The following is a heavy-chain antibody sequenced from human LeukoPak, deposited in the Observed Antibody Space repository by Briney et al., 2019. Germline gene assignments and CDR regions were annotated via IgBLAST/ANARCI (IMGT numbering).Heavy chain of an antibody. J-gene: IGHJ4*02. CDR2: IISSSSYI. CDR3: ARLRGYSGYDDGSAFDY. D-gene: IGHD5-12*01. CDR1: GFTFSSYS. V-gene: IGHV3-21*01. Sequence: GGSLRLSCAASGFTFSSYSMNWVRQAPGKGLEWVSSIISSSSYIYYADSVKGRFTISRDNAKNSLYLQMNSLRAEDTAVYYCARLRGYSGYDDGSAFDYWGQGTLVTVSS.